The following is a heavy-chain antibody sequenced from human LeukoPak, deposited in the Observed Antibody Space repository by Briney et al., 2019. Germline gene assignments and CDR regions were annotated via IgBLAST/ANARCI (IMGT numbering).Heavy chain of an antibody. D-gene: IGHD1-1*01. J-gene: IGHJ4*02. Sequence: ASVKVSCKASGYTFTSYYMHWVRQAPGQGLEWMGIINPSGGSTSYAQKFQGRVTMTRDTSTSTVYVELSSLRSEDTAVYYCARAYNWNDPFDYWGQGTLVTVSS. CDR2: INPSGGST. CDR3: ARAYNWNDPFDY. V-gene: IGHV1-46*01. CDR1: GYTFTSYY.